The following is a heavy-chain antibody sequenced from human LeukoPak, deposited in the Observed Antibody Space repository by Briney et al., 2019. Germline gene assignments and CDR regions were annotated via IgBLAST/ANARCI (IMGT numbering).Heavy chain of an antibody. D-gene: IGHD1-26*01. Sequence: ASVKVSCKASGYSFTTYDINWVRQATGQGLEWMGWMNLKSGYTGDAQKFQGRVTITRDTSTSTVYMELSSLRSEDTAVYYCARVAGSIDYWGQGTLVTVSS. V-gene: IGHV1-8*03. CDR1: GYSFTTYD. CDR2: MNLKSGYT. J-gene: IGHJ4*02. CDR3: ARVAGSIDY.